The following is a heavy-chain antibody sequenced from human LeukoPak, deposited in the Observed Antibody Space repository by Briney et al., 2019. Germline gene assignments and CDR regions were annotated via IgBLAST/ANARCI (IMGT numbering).Heavy chain of an antibody. J-gene: IGHJ4*02. CDR3: APRGLI. V-gene: IGHV3-23*01. Sequence: PGGSLRLSCVASGFTFSIYAMSWVRQAPGKGLEWVSAMSAGGTSTYYADSVKGRFTISRDNAKNTLYLQMNSLRVDDTAVYYCAPRGLIRGQGTLVTVSS. CDR1: GFTFSIYA. D-gene: IGHD2-8*01. CDR2: MSAGGTST.